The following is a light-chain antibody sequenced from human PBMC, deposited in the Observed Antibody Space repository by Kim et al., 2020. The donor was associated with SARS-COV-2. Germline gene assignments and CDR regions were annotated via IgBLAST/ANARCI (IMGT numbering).Light chain of an antibody. CDR2: DVS. CDR3: CSYAGSYTFVYV. CDR1: GSDVGGYNY. J-gene: IGLJ1*01. V-gene: IGLV2-11*01. Sequence: SVTIPCTGTGSDVGGYNYVSWYQQHPGKAPKLMIYDVSKRPSGVPDRFSGSKSGNTASLTISGLQAEDEADYYCCSYAGSYTFVYVFGTGTKVTVL.